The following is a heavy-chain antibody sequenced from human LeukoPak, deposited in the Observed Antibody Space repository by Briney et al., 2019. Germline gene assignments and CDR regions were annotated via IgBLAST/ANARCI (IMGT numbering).Heavy chain of an antibody. CDR1: GFTFSSDS. CDR2: ISSSSSTI. D-gene: IGHD3-10*01. V-gene: IGHV3-48*01. J-gene: IGHJ4*02. Sequence: PGGSLRLSCAASGFTFSSDSMSWVRQAPGKGLEWVSYISSSSSTIYYADSVKGRSTISRDNAKNSLYLQMNSLSAEDTAVYYCARGRVITMVRGVLVYWGQGTLVTVSS. CDR3: ARGRVITMVRGVLVY.